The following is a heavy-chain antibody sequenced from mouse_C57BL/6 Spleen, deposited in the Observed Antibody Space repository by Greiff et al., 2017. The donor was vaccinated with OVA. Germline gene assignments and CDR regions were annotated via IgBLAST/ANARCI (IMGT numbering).Heavy chain of an antibody. D-gene: IGHD2-3*01. CDR1: GYTFTSYW. Sequence: QVQLQQPGAELVRPGSSVKLSCKASGYTFTSYWMHWVKQRPIQGLEWIGNIDPSDSETHYNQKFKDKATLTVDKSTSTAYLQLSSLRSEASAVYYCARRGGGYYFFDYWGQGTTLTVSS. CDR2: IDPSDSET. V-gene: IGHV1-52*01. J-gene: IGHJ2*01. CDR3: ARRGGGYYFFDY.